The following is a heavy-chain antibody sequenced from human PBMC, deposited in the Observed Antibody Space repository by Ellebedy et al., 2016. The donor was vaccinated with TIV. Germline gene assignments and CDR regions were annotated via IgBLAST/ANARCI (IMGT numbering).Heavy chain of an antibody. J-gene: IGHJ4*02. V-gene: IGHV4-61*01. CDR1: GGSVSSGSYY. CDR2: IYYSGST. D-gene: IGHD2-2*01. CDR3: ARGRNCVSSGCYGAYFDY. Sequence: SETLSLTCTVSGGSVSSGSYYWSWIRQPPGKGLEWIGYIYYSGSTNYNPSLKSRVTISVDTSKNQFSLKLSSVTPEDTAVYFCARGRNCVSSGCYGAYFDYWGQGSLVTISS.